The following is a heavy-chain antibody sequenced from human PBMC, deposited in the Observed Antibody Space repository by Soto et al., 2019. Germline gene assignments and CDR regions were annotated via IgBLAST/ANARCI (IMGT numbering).Heavy chain of an antibody. D-gene: IGHD3-3*01. CDR1: GFTFNSYW. Sequence: PGGSLRLSCAGSGFTFNSYWLHWVRQAPGKGLVWVSRVNMDGSTTTYADSVKGRFTISRDNAKNTVYLQMNSLRADDTAVYYCAKVGLVDFWSGYYTGSWFDPWGQGTLVTVSS. CDR3: AKVGLVDFWSGYYTGSWFDP. J-gene: IGHJ5*02. CDR2: VNMDGSTT. V-gene: IGHV3-74*01.